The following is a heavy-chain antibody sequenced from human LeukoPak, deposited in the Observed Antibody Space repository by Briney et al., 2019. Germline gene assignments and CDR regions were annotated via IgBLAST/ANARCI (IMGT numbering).Heavy chain of an antibody. CDR1: GFTFTNYA. D-gene: IGHD5-24*01. CDR3: AKPLRDAGSFNYPYFDF. Sequence: PGGSLRLSCAASGFTFTNYAMNWVRQAPGRGRAWVSAISGSGGSSSYADSVRGRFTISRDNSNNMLYLQMNSLRAEDTAVYYCAKPLRDAGSFNYPYFDFWGQGTLVTVSS. J-gene: IGHJ4*02. V-gene: IGHV3-23*01. CDR2: ISGSGGSS.